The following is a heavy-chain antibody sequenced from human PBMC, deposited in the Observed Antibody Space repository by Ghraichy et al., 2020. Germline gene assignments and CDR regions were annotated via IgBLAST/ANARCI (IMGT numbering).Heavy chain of an antibody. Sequence: SQTLSLTCTVSGGSISSYYWSWIRQPPGRGLEWIGYIYYSGSTNYNPSLKSRVTISVDTSKNQFSLKLSSVTAADTAVYYCARKASALDYWGQGTLVTVSS. V-gene: IGHV4-59*01. CDR3: ARKASALDY. CDR1: GGSISSYY. J-gene: IGHJ4*02. CDR2: IYYSGST.